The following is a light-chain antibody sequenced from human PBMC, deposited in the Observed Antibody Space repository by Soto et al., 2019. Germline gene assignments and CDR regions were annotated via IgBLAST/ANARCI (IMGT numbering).Light chain of an antibody. V-gene: IGLV2-14*01. CDR1: SSDVGGYNY. J-gene: IGLJ1*01. CDR3: SSYTSSSPSDV. Sequence: QSVLTQPASVSGSPGQSITISCTGTSSDVGGYNYVSWYQQHPGKAPKLMIYDVSNRPSGVSNRFSGSKSGNTASLTISGLQAEDEADYYCSSYTSSSPSDVFGTGTKVTVL. CDR2: DVS.